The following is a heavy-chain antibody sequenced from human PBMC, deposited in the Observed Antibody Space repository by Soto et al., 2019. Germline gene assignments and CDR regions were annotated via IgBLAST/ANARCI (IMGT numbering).Heavy chain of an antibody. CDR2: IWYDASNK. V-gene: IGHV3-33*01. CDR3: ARDRFCGADCYHQFDY. Sequence: VGSLRLSCAASGFTFSNYGMHWVRQAPGKGLEWVAVIWYDASNKYYADSVKGRFTISRDNSKNTVYLQMNSLRAEDTAVYYCARDRFCGADCYHQFDYWGQGIQVTVSS. CDR1: GFTFSNYG. D-gene: IGHD2-21*02. J-gene: IGHJ4*02.